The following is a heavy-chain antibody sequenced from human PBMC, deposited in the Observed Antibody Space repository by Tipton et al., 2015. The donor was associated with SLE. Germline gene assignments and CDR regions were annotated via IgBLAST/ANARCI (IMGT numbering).Heavy chain of an antibody. D-gene: IGHD6-13*01. V-gene: IGHV4-59*11. Sequence: TLSLTCTVSGGSISSHYWSWIRQPPGKGLEWIGYIYYSGSTNYNPSLKSRVTISVDTSKNQFSLKLSSVTAADTAVYYCARAVKQQLVRTSKWVYYMDVWGKGTTVTVSS. CDR1: GGSISSHY. CDR2: IYYSGST. CDR3: ARAVKQQLVRTSKWVYYMDV. J-gene: IGHJ6*03.